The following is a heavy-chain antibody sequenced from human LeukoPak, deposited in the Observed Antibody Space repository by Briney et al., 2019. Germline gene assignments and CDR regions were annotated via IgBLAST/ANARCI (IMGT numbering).Heavy chain of an antibody. D-gene: IGHD4/OR15-4a*01. Sequence: SVKVSCKAFGGTFSSYAISWVRQAPGQGLEWMGGIIPIFGTANYAQKFQGRVTITADKSTRTAYMELSSLRSEDTAVYYCARRAGAYSHPYDYWGQGTLVTVSS. CDR2: IIPIFGTA. CDR3: ARRAGAYSHPYDY. CDR1: GGTFSSYA. V-gene: IGHV1-69*06. J-gene: IGHJ4*02.